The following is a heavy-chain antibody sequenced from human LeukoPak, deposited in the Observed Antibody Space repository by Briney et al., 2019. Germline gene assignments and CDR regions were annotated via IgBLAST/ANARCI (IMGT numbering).Heavy chain of an antibody. J-gene: IGHJ5*02. CDR1: GFTFSAYW. CDR2: INSDGSST. V-gene: IGHV3-74*01. CDR3: ARVRLAVNGFDP. Sequence: GGSLRLSCAASGFTFSAYWMHWVRQAPGKGLVWVSRINSDGSSTSYADSVKGRFTISRDNAKNTLYLQMNSLRAEDTAVYYCARVRLAVNGFDPWGQGTLVTVSS.